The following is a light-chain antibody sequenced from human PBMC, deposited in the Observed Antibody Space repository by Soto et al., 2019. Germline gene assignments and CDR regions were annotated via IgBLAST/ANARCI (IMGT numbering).Light chain of an antibody. CDR3: QQFNDYPLT. Sequence: DIQLTQSPSFLSASVGDRVTITCRASQAISSYLAWYQQKPGKPPKLLIYGASTLQSDVPSRFSGSGSGTEFTLTVSSLQAEDSANYYCQQFNDYPLTFGGGPKVEIK. J-gene: IGKJ4*01. CDR1: QAISSY. CDR2: GAS. V-gene: IGKV1-9*01.